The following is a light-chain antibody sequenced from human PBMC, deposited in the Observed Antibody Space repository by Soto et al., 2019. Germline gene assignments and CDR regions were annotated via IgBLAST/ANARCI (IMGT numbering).Light chain of an antibody. CDR3: QKYSSAPFT. CDR1: QGRSNF. J-gene: IGKJ3*01. V-gene: IGKV1-27*01. Sequence: DIQMTQSPSSLSASVGDRVTITLRASQGRSNFLDWYQQKPWQVPNVLIYAASTLQSGVPSRFSGSGSGKDFTLTISSLYPEDVANYYGQKYSSAPFTGGPGTNVDIK. CDR2: AAS.